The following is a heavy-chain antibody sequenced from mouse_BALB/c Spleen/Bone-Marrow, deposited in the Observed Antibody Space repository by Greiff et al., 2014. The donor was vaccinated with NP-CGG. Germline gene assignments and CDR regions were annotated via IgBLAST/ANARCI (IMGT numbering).Heavy chain of an antibody. D-gene: IGHD2-3*01. CDR1: GYAFTNYL. J-gene: IGHJ4*01. Sequence: QVQLQQPGAELVRPGTSVKVSCKASGYAFTNYLIEWVKQRPGQGLEWIGVNNPGSGGTNYNEKFKGKATLTADKSSSTVYMQLSSLTSDDSAVYFCARSIYDGYSEAMDYWGQGTSVTVS. CDR3: ARSIYDGYSEAMDY. V-gene: IGHV1-54*03. CDR2: NNPGSGGT.